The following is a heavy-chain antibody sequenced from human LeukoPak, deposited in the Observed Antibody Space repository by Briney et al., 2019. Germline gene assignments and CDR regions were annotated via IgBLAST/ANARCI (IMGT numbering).Heavy chain of an antibody. J-gene: IGHJ4*02. D-gene: IGHD3-22*01. V-gene: IGHV4-59*01. CDR2: IYYSGST. Sequence: GSLRLSCAASGFTFSSYWMPWVRQAPGKGLEWIGYIYYSGSTNYNPSLKSRVTISVDTSKNQFSLKLSSVTAADTAVYYCARGYYDSSGYYPIPFDYWGQGTLVTVSS. CDR1: GFTFSSYW. CDR3: ARGYYDSSGYYPIPFDY.